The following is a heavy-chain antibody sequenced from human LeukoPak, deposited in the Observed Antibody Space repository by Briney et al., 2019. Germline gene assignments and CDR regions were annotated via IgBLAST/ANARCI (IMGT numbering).Heavy chain of an antibody. CDR3: ARVYSGYDVGGLDS. J-gene: IGHJ4*02. CDR2: MNPNNGNT. CDR1: GYTFTSYD. D-gene: IGHD3-22*01. V-gene: IGHV1-8*01. Sequence: GASVKVSCKASGYTFTSYDINWVRQATGQGLEWVGWMNPNNGNTGYAQKFQGRVTMTRNTSISTASMELSSLRSEDTAVYYCARVYSGYDVGGLDSWGQGTLVTVSS.